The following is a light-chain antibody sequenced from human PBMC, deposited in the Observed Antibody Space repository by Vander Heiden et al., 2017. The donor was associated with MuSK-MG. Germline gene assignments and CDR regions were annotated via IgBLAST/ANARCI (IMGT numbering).Light chain of an antibody. Sequence: QSALTQPASVSGSPGQTITISCTGTSSDVGGYNYVSWYQQHPGKAPHLLIYEVSNRPSGFSDRFSGAKSGYTASLTISGLQAEDDADYYCNSYTGSSTVVFGGGTKLTVL. CDR1: SSDVGGYNY. V-gene: IGLV2-14*01. J-gene: IGLJ2*01. CDR3: NSYTGSSTVV. CDR2: EVS.